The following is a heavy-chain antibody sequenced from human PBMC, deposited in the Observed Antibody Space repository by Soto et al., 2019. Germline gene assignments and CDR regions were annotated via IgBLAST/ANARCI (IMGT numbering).Heavy chain of an antibody. CDR2: ISAYNGNT. V-gene: IGHV1-18*01. D-gene: IGHD6-19*01. J-gene: IGHJ3*02. CDR3: ARRTIALAVVPDAFDI. CDR1: GYTFTIYG. Sequence: GASLKVSCKASGYTFTIYGIGWVRQAPGQGLEWMGWISAYNGNTNYAQKLQGRVTMTTDTSTSTAYMELRSLRSDDTAVYYCARRTIALAVVPDAFDIWGQGTMVTVSS.